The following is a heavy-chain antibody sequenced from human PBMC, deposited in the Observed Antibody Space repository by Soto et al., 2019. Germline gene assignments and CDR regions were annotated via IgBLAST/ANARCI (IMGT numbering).Heavy chain of an antibody. CDR1: GVSIHNSHSF. J-gene: IGHJ5*02. D-gene: IGHD2-15*01. V-gene: IGHV4-39*02. CDR2: VYHSGGS. Sequence: KPSETLSLTCAVSGVSIHNSHSFWGWIRQPPGKGLEFIGSVYHSGGSYYNPSLKGRVTISVDTSNNQISLRVNPVTAADTAVYYCGRVVEGATRHTDSDSWGQGMLVTVSS. CDR3: GRVVEGATRHTDSDS.